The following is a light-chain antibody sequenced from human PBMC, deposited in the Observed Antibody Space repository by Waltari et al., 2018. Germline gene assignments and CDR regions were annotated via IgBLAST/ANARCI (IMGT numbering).Light chain of an antibody. CDR1: GSDVGKYDY. CDR2: ELS. V-gene: IGLV2-8*01. J-gene: IGLJ3*02. Sequence: QSALTQPPAASGSPGQSVTISCTGTGSDVGKYDYVSWYQQHPGKAPKRMIYELSKRPSGDPDRFSGSKSGNTASLTVSGLQAEDEADYYCSSYAGSHYWVFGGGTKLTVL. CDR3: SSYAGSHYWV.